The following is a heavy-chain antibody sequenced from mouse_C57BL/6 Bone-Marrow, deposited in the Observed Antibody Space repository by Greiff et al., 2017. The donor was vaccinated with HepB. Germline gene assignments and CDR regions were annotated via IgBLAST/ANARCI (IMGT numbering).Heavy chain of an antibody. J-gene: IGHJ3*01. V-gene: IGHV5-4*01. CDR3: ARDRGAIYYGNYEGFAY. D-gene: IGHD2-1*01. CDR2: ISDGGSYT. Sequence: EVKLQESGGGLVKPGGSLKLSCAASGFTFSSYAMSWVRQTPEKRLEWVATISDGGSYTYYPDNVKGRFTISRDNAKNNLYLQMSHLKSEDTAMYYCARDRGAIYYGNYEGFAYWGQGTLVTVSA. CDR1: GFTFSSYA.